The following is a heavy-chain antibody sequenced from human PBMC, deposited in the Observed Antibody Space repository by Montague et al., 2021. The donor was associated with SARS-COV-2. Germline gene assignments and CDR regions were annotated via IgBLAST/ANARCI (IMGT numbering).Heavy chain of an antibody. CDR1: GGSISSSSYY. D-gene: IGHD4-17*01. CDR2: IYYSGST. V-gene: IGHV4-39*01. CDR3: AADYGERDWFDP. Sequence: SETLSLTCTVSGGSISSSSYYWGWIRQPPEKGLEWIGSIYYSGSTYYNPSLKSRVTISVDTSKNQFSLKLSSVTAADTAVYYCAADYGERDWFDPWGQGTLVTVSS. J-gene: IGHJ5*02.